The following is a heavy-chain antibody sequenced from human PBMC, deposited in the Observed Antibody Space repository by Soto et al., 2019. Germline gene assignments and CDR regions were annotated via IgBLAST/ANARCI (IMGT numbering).Heavy chain of an antibody. J-gene: IGHJ4*02. CDR3: AREGDSSGYPVYFDS. CDR1: VFSFIKFA. CDR2: IWFDGSKR. V-gene: IGHV3-33*01. D-gene: IGHD3-22*01. Sequence: GWSLRLSCAPSVFSFIKFAMHWVRQAPGKGLECVAVIWFDGSKRDYADSVKGRFTVSRDNSENTLSLQMNNLRAEDTGVYYCAREGDSSGYPVYFDSWGQGTVVTVSS.